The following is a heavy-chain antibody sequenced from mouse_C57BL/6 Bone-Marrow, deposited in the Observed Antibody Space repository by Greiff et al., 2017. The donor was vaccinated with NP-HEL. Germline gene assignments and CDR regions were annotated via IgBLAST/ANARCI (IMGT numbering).Heavy chain of an antibody. D-gene: IGHD1-2*01. CDR2: INYDGSST. J-gene: IGHJ1*03. V-gene: IGHV5-16*01. Sequence: EVQRVESEGGLVQPGSSMKLSCTASGFTFSDYYMAWVRQVPEKGLEWVANINYDGSSTYYLDSLKSRFIISRDNAKNILYLQMSSLKSEDTATYYCARGRLRGFLYWYFDVWGTGTTVTVSS. CDR1: GFTFSDYY. CDR3: ARGRLRGFLYWYFDV.